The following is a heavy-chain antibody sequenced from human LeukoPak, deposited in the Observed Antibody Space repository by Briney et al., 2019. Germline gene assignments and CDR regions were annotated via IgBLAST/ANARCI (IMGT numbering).Heavy chain of an antibody. J-gene: IGHJ4*01. CDR3: ASTGPYRSAYSY. D-gene: IGHD3-22*01. V-gene: IGHV3-7*01. CDR2: INQDGTEK. Sequence: QPGGSLTLSCTASGFTFSSFWMCWVRQAPGKGLEWLGNINQDGTEKYSVDSVKGRFTISRDNAKNSLYLQMNSLRAEASAVYYCASTGPYRSAYSYWGQGTLVTVSS. CDR1: GFTFSSFW.